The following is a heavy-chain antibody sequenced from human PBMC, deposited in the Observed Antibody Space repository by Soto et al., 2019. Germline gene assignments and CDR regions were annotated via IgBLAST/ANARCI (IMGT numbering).Heavy chain of an antibody. Sequence: QVQLQESGPGLVKPSQTLSLTCTVSGGSISSGDYYWSWIRQPPGKGLEWIGYIYYSGSTDYNPSLKSRVTISVDTSKIQLSLKLSSGPAADTAVYYCARWDLQHGYYDTTGYYYFDYWGQGTLVTVSS. J-gene: IGHJ4*02. CDR3: ARWDLQHGYYDTTGYYYFDY. V-gene: IGHV4-30-4*01. D-gene: IGHD3-22*01. CDR2: IYYSGST. CDR1: GGSISSGDYY.